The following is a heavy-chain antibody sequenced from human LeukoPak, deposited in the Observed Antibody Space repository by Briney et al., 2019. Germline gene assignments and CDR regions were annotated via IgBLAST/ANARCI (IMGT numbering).Heavy chain of an antibody. CDR3: ASYYDFWSGHPQYYYMDV. J-gene: IGHJ6*03. CDR1: GGTFSSYA. D-gene: IGHD3-3*01. Sequence: SVKVSCKASGGTFSSYAISWVRQAPGQGLEWMGGIIPIFGTANYAQKFQGRVTITTDESTSTAYMELSSLRSEDTAVYYCASYYDFWSGHPQYYYMDVWGKGTTVTVSS. V-gene: IGHV1-69*05. CDR2: IIPIFGTA.